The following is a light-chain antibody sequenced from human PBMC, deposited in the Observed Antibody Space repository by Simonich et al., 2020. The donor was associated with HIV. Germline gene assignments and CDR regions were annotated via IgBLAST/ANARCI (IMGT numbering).Light chain of an antibody. CDR2: KAS. CDR1: QSINRN. J-gene: IGKJ1*01. V-gene: IGKV1-5*03. CDR3: QQYNNYWT. Sequence: DIPMTQSPSTLSAPVGDRVTSTCRASQSINRNLVWYQQKPGKIPKLLIYKASSLQSEVPSRFSGNGSGTEFTLTISSLQPDDFATYFCQQYNNYWTFGQGTKVEI.